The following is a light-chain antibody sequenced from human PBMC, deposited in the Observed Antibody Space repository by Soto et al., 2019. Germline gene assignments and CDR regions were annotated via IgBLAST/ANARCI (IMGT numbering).Light chain of an antibody. J-gene: IGKJ5*01. CDR3: QVRTNWSIA. Sequence: EVVMTQSPATLSVSPGERATLSCRASQTVLSNLAWYQQKPGQAPRLLIYGASTRATGIPARFSGTGSGTDFTLTINNLEPEDFAVYYCQVRTNWSIAFGRGTRLEIK. V-gene: IGKV3-15*01. CDR2: GAS. CDR1: QTVLSN.